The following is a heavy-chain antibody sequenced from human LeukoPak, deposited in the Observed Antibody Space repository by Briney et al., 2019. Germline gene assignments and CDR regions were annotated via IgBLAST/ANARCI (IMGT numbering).Heavy chain of an antibody. V-gene: IGHV4-59*08. CDR2: IYYSGST. Sequence: SETLSLTCTVSGGAISSYYWSWIRQPPGKGLEWIGYIYYSGSTNYNPSLKSRVTISVDTSKNQFSLKLSSVTAADTAVYYCARAFCGGDCSFDYWGQGTLVTVSS. CDR3: ARAFCGGDCSFDY. CDR1: GGAISSYY. D-gene: IGHD2-21*02. J-gene: IGHJ4*02.